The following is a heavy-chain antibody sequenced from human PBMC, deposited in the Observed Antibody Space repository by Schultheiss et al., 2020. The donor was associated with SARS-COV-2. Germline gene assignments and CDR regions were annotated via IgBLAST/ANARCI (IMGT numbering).Heavy chain of an antibody. V-gene: IGHV3-11*05. Sequence: GESLKISCAASGFTFSDYYMSWIRQAPGKGLEWVSYISSSSSYTNYADSVKGRFTISRDNAKNSLYLQMNSLRAEDTAVYYCARDGAATRDAFDIWGQGTVVTVSS. D-gene: IGHD2-15*01. CDR2: ISSSSSYT. CDR3: ARDGAATRDAFDI. CDR1: GFTFSDYY. J-gene: IGHJ3*02.